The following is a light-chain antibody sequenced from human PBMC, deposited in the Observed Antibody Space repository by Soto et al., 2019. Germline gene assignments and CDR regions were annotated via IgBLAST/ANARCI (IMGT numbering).Light chain of an antibody. Sequence: NFMLTEPHSVSESPRKTVTISCTRSSGSIASRYVQWYQQRPGSAPTTVIYEDNQRPSGVPDRFSGSIDTSSNSASLTISGLKTEDEADYSCQSYHSSTPYVFGTGTKLTVL. CDR1: SGSIASRY. J-gene: IGLJ1*01. CDR2: EDN. CDR3: QSYHSSTPYV. V-gene: IGLV6-57*03.